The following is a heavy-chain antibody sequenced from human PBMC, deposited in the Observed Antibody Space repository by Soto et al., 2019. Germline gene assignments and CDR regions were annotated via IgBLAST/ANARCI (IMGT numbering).Heavy chain of an antibody. J-gene: IGHJ6*02. CDR3: ARYAQQLVPYGMDV. CDR2: IYSGGST. CDR1: GFTVSSNY. D-gene: IGHD6-13*01. Sequence: GGSLRLSCAASGFTVSSNYMSWVRQAPGKGLEWVSVIYSGGSTYYADSVKGRFTISRDNSKNTLYLQMNSLRAEDTAVYYCARYAQQLVPYGMDVWGQGTTVTVSS. V-gene: IGHV3-53*01.